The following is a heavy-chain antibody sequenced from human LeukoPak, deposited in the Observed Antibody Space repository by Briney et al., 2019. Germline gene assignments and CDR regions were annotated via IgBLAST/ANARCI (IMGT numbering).Heavy chain of an antibody. CDR2: INHRGGT. D-gene: IGHD6-19*01. V-gene: IGHV4-34*01. J-gene: IGHJ3*02. CDR1: GGSFSGYY. CDR3: VRELAVARAAFDM. Sequence: SETLSLTCAVFGGSFSGYYWSWVRQPPGRGLEWIGEINHRGGTNYNPSLKSRVSISVDTSKNQFSLNLRSVTAADTAVYYCVRELAVARAAFDMWGQGTMVTVSS.